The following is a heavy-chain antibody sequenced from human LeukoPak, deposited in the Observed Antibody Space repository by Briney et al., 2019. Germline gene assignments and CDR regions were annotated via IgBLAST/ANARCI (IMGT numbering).Heavy chain of an antibody. CDR2: IWYDGSNK. CDR3: AKGHTIFGVVTHFDY. V-gene: IGHV3-33*06. Sequence: GGSLRLSCAASGFIFSNYAMHWVRQAPGKGLEWVAVIWYDGSNKYYADSVKGRFTISRDNSKNTLYLQMNSLRAEDTAVYYCAKGHTIFGVVTHFDYWGQGTLVTVSS. CDR1: GFIFSNYA. J-gene: IGHJ4*02. D-gene: IGHD3-3*01.